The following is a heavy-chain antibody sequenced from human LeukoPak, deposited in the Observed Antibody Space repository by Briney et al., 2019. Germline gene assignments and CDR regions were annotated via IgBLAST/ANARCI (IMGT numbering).Heavy chain of an antibody. CDR1: GFTVSSNY. Sequence: GGSLRLSCAASGFTVSSNYMSWVRQAPGKGLEWVSVIYSGGSTYYADSVEGRFTISRDNSKNTLYLQMNSLRAEDTAVYYCARDGDYYDSSGYPMDYWGQGTLVTVSS. D-gene: IGHD3-22*01. J-gene: IGHJ4*02. CDR3: ARDGDYYDSSGYPMDY. CDR2: IYSGGST. V-gene: IGHV3-53*01.